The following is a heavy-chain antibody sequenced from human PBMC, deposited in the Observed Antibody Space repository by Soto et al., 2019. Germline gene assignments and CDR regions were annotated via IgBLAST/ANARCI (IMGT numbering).Heavy chain of an antibody. D-gene: IGHD5-18*01. CDR3: VKGVSQYTPLALFDY. CDR1: GFTFSSYA. V-gene: IGHV3-23*01. CDR2: ISGSDGRT. J-gene: IGHJ4*02. Sequence: EVQLLESGGGLVRPGGSLRLSCAASGFTFSSYAMSWVRQAPGKGLEWVSTISGSDGRTYSTDSVKGRFTISRDNSRNTAYLQMNSLRVEDTAVYYCVKGVSQYTPLALFDYWGRGTLVTVSS.